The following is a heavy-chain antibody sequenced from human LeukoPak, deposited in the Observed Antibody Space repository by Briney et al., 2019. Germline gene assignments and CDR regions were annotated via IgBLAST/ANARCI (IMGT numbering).Heavy chain of an antibody. D-gene: IGHD4-17*01. J-gene: IGHJ3*02. CDR3: ASNRGDGAFDI. CDR1: GGSISSSSYY. CDR2: IYYSGST. Sequence: SETLSLTCTVSGGSISSSSYYWGWIRQPPGKGLEWIGIIYYSGSTYYNPSLESRVTISVDTSKNQFSLKLSSVTAADTAVYYCASNRGDGAFDIWGQGTMVTVSS. V-gene: IGHV4-39*07.